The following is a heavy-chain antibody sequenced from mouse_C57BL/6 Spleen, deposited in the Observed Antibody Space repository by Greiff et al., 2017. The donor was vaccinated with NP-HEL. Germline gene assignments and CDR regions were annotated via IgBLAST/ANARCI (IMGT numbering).Heavy chain of an antibody. CDR2: INPSSGYT. J-gene: IGHJ3*01. V-gene: IGHV1-7*01. CDR1: GYTFTSYW. CDR3: ASYYSNYWFAY. D-gene: IGHD2-5*01. Sequence: QVHVKQSGAELAKPGASVKLSCKASGYTFTSYWMHWVKQRPGQGLEWIGYINPSSGYTKYNQKFKDKATLTADKSSSTAYMQLSSLTYEDSAVYYCASYYSNYWFAYWGQGTLVTVSA.